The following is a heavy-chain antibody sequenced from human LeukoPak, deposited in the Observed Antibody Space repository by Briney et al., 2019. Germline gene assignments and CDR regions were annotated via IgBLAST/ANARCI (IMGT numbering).Heavy chain of an antibody. CDR2: IYYSGST. J-gene: IGHJ4*02. Sequence: SETLSLTCTVSGGSISSSSYYWGWIRQPPGKGLEWIGSIYYSGSTYYNPSLKSRVTISVDTSKNQFSLKLSSVTAADTAVYYCARVDCSNTSCYHFDYWGQGTLVTVSS. D-gene: IGHD2-2*01. CDR3: ARVDCSNTSCYHFDY. V-gene: IGHV4-39*01. CDR1: GGSISSSSYY.